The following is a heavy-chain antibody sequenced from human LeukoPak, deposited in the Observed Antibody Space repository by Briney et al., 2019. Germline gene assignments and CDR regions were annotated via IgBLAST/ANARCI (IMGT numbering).Heavy chain of an antibody. D-gene: IGHD4-17*01. Sequence: SETLSLTCAVYGGSFSGYYWSWIRQPPGKGLERIGEINHSGSTNYNPSLKSRVTISVDTSKNQFSLKLSSVTAADTAVYYCARGRTVYTVTTFFYYWGQGTLVTVSS. CDR3: ARGRTVYTVTTFFYY. CDR2: INHSGST. V-gene: IGHV4-34*01. J-gene: IGHJ4*02. CDR1: GGSFSGYY.